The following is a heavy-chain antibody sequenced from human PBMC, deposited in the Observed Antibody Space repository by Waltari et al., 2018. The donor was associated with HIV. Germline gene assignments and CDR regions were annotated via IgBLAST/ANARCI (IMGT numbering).Heavy chain of an antibody. CDR3: VRGNGWYGPYYFDY. D-gene: IGHD6-19*01. Sequence: EVEMVESGGGSVQPGGSLRLSCAASGFAFSRFDMHWVRQAMGKATEWVSAIGAAGDTYYPKSVKGRFTVSRENGKNSLYLQMNNLRVDDAAMYYCVRGNGWYGPYYFDYWGRGTLVTVSS. V-gene: IGHV3-13*01. CDR2: IGAAGDT. J-gene: IGHJ4*02. CDR1: GFAFSRFD.